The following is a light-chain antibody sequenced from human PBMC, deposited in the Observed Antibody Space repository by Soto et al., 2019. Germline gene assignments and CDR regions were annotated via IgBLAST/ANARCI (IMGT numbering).Light chain of an antibody. Sequence: QSALTQPVSVSGSPGQSIAISCTGTSSDVGGYNYVSWYQQHPGKAPKLMIYDVSNRPSGVSNRFSGSKSGNTASLTISGLQAEDEADYYCSSYTSSGTYVFGTGTKLTVL. J-gene: IGLJ1*01. V-gene: IGLV2-14*01. CDR1: SSDVGGYNY. CDR2: DVS. CDR3: SSYTSSGTYV.